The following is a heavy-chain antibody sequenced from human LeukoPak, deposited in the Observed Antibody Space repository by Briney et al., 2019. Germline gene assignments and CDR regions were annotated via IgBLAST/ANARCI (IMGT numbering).Heavy chain of an antibody. D-gene: IGHD5-12*01. V-gene: IGHV3-23*01. CDR2: ISGSGDNT. J-gene: IGHJ4*02. CDR3: ARGGWLINFDY. Sequence: GGSLRLSCAASGFTFSNYAMSWVRQAPGKGLEWVSIISGSGDNTHYADSVKGRFTISRDNSKNTLYLQMKTLRAEDTAIYYCARGGWLINFDYWGQGTLVTVSS. CDR1: GFTFSNYA.